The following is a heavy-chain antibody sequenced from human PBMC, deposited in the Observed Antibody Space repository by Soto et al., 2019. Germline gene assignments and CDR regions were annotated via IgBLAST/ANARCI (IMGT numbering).Heavy chain of an antibody. CDR3: ARDPRAYQLLYLSYYYYGMDV. Sequence: PGGSLRLSCAASGFTFSSYSMNWVRQAPGKGLEWVSSISSSSSYIYYADSVKGRFTISRDNAKNSLYLQMNSLRAEDTAVYYCARDPRAYQLLYLSYYYYGMDVWGQGTTVTVSS. CDR1: GFTFSSYS. D-gene: IGHD2-2*02. J-gene: IGHJ6*02. V-gene: IGHV3-21*01. CDR2: ISSSSSYI.